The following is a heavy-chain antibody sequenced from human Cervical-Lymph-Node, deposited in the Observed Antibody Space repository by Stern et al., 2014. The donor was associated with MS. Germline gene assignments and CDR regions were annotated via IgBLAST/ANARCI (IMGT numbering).Heavy chain of an antibody. CDR1: GGTFSSSYA. V-gene: IGHV1-69*09. CDR2: IIPILGLP. J-gene: IGHJ5*02. D-gene: IGHD1-1*01. Sequence: QVQLVQSGAEVKKPGSSVNVSCMASGGTFSSSYAITWMRQAPGQGLEWMGRIIPILGLPYYAQKFQGRVTITADTSTNTAYMGLNSLTSEDTAVYHCARGVVSNRATATLHNLFDPWGQGTLVTVSS. CDR3: ARGVVSNRATATLHNLFDP.